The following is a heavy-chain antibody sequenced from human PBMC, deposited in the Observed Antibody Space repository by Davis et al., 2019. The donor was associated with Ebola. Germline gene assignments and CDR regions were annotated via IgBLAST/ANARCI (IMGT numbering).Heavy chain of an antibody. J-gene: IGHJ4*02. CDR1: GYTFIDYY. CDR3: AREGTAVVTNFDY. V-gene: IGHV1-2*06. Sequence: ASVKVSCKASGYTFIDYYIHWVRQAPRQGLEWMGRINPNSGGTNYAQKFQGRVTMTRDTSISTAYMELSRLRSDDTAFYYCAREGTAVVTNFDYWGQGTLVTVSS. CDR2: INPNSGGT. D-gene: IGHD5-18*01.